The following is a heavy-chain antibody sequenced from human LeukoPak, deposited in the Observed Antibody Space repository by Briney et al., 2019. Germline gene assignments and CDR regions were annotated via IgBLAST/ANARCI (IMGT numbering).Heavy chain of an antibody. CDR2: ISSSSSYM. CDR1: GFTFSSYS. V-gene: IGHV3-21*01. D-gene: IGHD6-19*01. Sequence: PGGSLRLSCAASGFTFSSYSTNWVRQAPGKGLEWVSSISSSSSYMYYADSVKGRFTISRDNAKNSLYLQMNSLRAEDTAVYYCASGAVAATAFDIWGQGTMVTVSS. CDR3: ASGAVAATAFDI. J-gene: IGHJ3*02.